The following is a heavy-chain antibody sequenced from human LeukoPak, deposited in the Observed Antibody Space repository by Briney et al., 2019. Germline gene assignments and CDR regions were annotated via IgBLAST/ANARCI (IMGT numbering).Heavy chain of an antibody. V-gene: IGHV3-7*01. CDR1: GFTFSSYW. CDR3: ARGTWKNHYYDSSGPENDAFDI. CDR2: IKQDGSEK. J-gene: IGHJ3*02. D-gene: IGHD3-22*01. Sequence: GGSLRLSCAASGFTFSSYWMSWVRQAPGKGLEWVANIKQDGSEKYYVDSVKGRFTISRDNAKNSLYLQMNSLRAEDTAVYYCARGTWKNHYYDSSGPENDAFDIWGQGTMVTVSS.